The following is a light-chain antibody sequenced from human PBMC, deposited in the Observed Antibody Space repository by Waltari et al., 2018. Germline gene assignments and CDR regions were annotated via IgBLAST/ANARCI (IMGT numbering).Light chain of an antibody. V-gene: IGKV3-15*01. CDR1: QSVSSN. J-gene: IGKJ5*01. CDR2: DAS. CDR3: QQYNRWPPIT. Sequence: IVMTQFPATLSVSPGESATLSCRASQSVSSNLAWYQHRPGQASRLLIYDASTRTTSISARFSGTGSGTEFTLTIRSLQSEDAAVYYCQQYNRWPPITFGQGTRLEIK.